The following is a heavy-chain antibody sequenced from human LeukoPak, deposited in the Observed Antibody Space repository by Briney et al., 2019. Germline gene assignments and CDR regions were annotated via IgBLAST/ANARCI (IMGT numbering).Heavy chain of an antibody. CDR3: ARDRIAVAGTTIFDY. CDR2: IKNKVDGETT. J-gene: IGHJ4*02. Sequence: GGSLRLSCAASGFTFNNAYMCWVRQAPGKGLEWVGRIKNKVDGETTDYGAPVKGRFTISRDESRNRLYLQMNSLKTEDTAVYYCARDRIAVAGTTIFDYWGQGTLVTVSS. V-gene: IGHV3-15*01. CDR1: GFTFNNAY. D-gene: IGHD6-19*01.